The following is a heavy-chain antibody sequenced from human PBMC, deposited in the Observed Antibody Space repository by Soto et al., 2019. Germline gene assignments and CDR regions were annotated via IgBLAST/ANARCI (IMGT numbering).Heavy chain of an antibody. V-gene: IGHV3-23*01. Sequence: GGSLRLSCAASGFTFSSYAMSWVRQAPGKGLEWVSAISGSGGSTYYADSVKGRFTISRDNSKNTLYLQMNSLRAEDTAVYYCAKGRPYSSPPMGKYYYYGMDVWGQGTTVTVSS. CDR3: AKGRPYSSPPMGKYYYYGMDV. J-gene: IGHJ6*02. CDR2: ISGSGGST. D-gene: IGHD6-13*01. CDR1: GFTFSSYA.